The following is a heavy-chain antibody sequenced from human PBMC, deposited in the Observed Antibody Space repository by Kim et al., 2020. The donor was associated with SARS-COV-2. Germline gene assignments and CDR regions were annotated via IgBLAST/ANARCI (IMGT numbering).Heavy chain of an antibody. CDR3: AKPLGYCSGGSCYSVLDY. V-gene: IGHV3-23*01. J-gene: IGHJ4*02. CDR1: GFTFSSYA. D-gene: IGHD2-15*01. CDR2: ISGSGGST. Sequence: GGSLRLSCAASGFTFSSYAMSWVRQAPGKGLEWVSAISGSGGSTYYADSVKGRFTISRDNSKNTLFLQMNSLRAEDTAVYYCAKPLGYCSGGSCYSVLDYWGQGTLVTVSS.